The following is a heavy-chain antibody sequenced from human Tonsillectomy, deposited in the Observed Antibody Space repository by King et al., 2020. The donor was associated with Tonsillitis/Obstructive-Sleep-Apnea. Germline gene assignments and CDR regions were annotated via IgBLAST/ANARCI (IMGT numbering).Heavy chain of an antibody. CDR2: IYYSGST. J-gene: IGHJ4*02. V-gene: IGHV4-39*01. CDR1: GDSISSNTYY. D-gene: IGHD2-2*01. Sequence: QLQESGPGLVKPSETLSLTCTVSGDSISSNTYYWGWIRQPPGKGLEWIGSIYYSGSTYYNPSLKSRVTISVDTSKNQFSLKLSSVTAADTAVYYCERPRDLVVLIPFDNWGQGTLVTVSS. CDR3: ERPRDLVVLIPFDN.